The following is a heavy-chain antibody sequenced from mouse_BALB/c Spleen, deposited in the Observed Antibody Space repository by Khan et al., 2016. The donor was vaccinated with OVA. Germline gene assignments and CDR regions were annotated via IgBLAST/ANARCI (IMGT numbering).Heavy chain of an antibody. D-gene: IGHD1-1*01. CDR2: IDPANGNT. V-gene: IGHV14-3*02. J-gene: IGHJ4*01. Sequence: VRLQQSGAELVKPGASVKLSCTASGFNIKDTYMHWVKQRPEQGLEWIGRIDPANGNTKYDPKFQGKATITADTSSNTDYLQLSSLTSEDTAVNYCAITTVERYYAMDYWGQGTSVTVSS. CDR1: GFNIKDTY. CDR3: AITTVERYYAMDY.